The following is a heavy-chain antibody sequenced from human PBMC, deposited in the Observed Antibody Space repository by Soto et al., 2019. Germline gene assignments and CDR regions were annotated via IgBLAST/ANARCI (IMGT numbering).Heavy chain of an antibody. Sequence: ASVKVSCKASGYTFTSYAMHWVRQAPGQRLEWMGRINAGNGNTKYSQKFQGRVTITRDTSASTAYMELSSLRSEDTAVYYCARDSVDFWSGPELDYWGQGTLVTVSS. D-gene: IGHD3-3*01. CDR2: INAGNGNT. CDR3: ARDSVDFWSGPELDY. J-gene: IGHJ4*02. CDR1: GYTFTSYA. V-gene: IGHV1-3*01.